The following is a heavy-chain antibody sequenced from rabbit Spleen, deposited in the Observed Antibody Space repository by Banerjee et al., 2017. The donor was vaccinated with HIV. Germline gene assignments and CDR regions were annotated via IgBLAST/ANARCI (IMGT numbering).Heavy chain of an antibody. J-gene: IGHJ4*01. CDR2: IFTGSDST. Sequence: QEQLEESGGDLVKPEGSLTLTCTASGFSFSSSYDMCWVRQAPGKGLEWIGCIFTGSDSTYYASWAKGRFTFSKTSSTTVTLQMTSLTAADTATYFCARNMWSNNDNLWGPGTLVTVS. CDR1: GFSFSSSYD. V-gene: IGHV1S45*01. CDR3: ARNMWSNNDNL.